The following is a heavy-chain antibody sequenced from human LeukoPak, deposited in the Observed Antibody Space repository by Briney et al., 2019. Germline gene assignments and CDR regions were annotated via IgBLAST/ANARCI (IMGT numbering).Heavy chain of an antibody. CDR3: ARGYCSGGSCYSGEYYFDY. J-gene: IGHJ4*02. CDR1: GFTFSSYW. Sequence: GGSLRLSCAASGFTFSSYWMHWVRQAPGKGLLWVSRINSDGSSTSYADSVKGRFTISRDNAKNTLYLQMNSLRAEDTAVYYCARGYCSGGSCYSGEYYFDYWGQGTLVTVSS. CDR2: INSDGSST. D-gene: IGHD2-15*01. V-gene: IGHV3-74*01.